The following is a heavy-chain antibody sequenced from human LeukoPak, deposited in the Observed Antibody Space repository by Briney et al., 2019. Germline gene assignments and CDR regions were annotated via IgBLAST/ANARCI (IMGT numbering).Heavy chain of an antibody. D-gene: IGHD4-17*01. V-gene: IGHV3-21*01. CDR1: GFTFSSYS. J-gene: IGHJ4*02. Sequence: GGSLRPSCAVSGFTFSSYSMNWVRQAPGKGLEWVSSISSSGTYMFYADSVKGRCTISRDNAKNSLYLQINSLRADDTAVYYCARVDYADYAPNFDYWGQGTLVTVSS. CDR2: ISSSGTYM. CDR3: ARVDYADYAPNFDY.